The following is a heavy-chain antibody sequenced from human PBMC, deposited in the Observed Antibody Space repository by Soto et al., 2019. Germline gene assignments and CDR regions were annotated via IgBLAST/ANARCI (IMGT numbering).Heavy chain of an antibody. J-gene: IGHJ6*02. D-gene: IGHD6-13*01. V-gene: IGHV1-18*01. Sequence: ASVKVSCKASGYSFSTFGISWVRQAPGQGLEWMGWISGYNGDTNYAQKFQGRVTMTIDTSTTTAYLELRRLTYDDTAVYFCAKNGYPPYYYYGMDVWG. CDR1: GYSFSTFG. CDR2: ISGYNGDT. CDR3: AKNGYPPYYYYGMDV.